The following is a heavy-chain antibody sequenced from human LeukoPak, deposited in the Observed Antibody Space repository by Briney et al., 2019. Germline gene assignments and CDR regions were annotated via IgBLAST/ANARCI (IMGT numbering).Heavy chain of an antibody. Sequence: SETQSLTCTVSGGSISSSSYYWGWIRQPPGKGLEWIGSIYYSGSTYYNPSLKSRVTISVDTSKNQFSLKLSSVTAADTAVYYCARGYYGSGSTLYYYYYMDVWGKGTTVTVSS. CDR1: GGSISSSSYY. V-gene: IGHV4-39*07. D-gene: IGHD3-10*01. CDR3: ARGYYGSGSTLYYYYYMDV. J-gene: IGHJ6*03. CDR2: IYYSGST.